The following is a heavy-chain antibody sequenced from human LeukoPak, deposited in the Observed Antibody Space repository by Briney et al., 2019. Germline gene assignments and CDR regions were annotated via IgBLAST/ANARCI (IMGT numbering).Heavy chain of an antibody. J-gene: IGHJ4*02. CDR1: GFTFSDYN. D-gene: IGHD3-3*01. CDR3: ARDGIRSFGLITKHDY. CDR2: ISSRGGTI. V-gene: IGHV3-11*04. Sequence: GGSLRVSCAASGFTFSDYNMHWIRQAPGKGLEWISYISSRGGTIFYADSVKGRFTISRDNAENSLFLQLNSLRPEDTAVYYCARDGIRSFGLITKHDYWGQGTLVTVSS.